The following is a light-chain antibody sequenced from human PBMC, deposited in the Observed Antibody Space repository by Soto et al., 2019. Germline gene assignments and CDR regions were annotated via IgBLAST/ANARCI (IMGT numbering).Light chain of an antibody. Sequence: EIVMTQSPATLSVSPGERATLSCRASQSVSSNLAWYQQKPGQAPRLLIYDASTRATGIPARFSGSESGTDFTLTITSLQSEDFAVYYCQQYNNWPVTFGPATKVDIK. J-gene: IGKJ3*01. V-gene: IGKV3-15*01. CDR1: QSVSSN. CDR3: QQYNNWPVT. CDR2: DAS.